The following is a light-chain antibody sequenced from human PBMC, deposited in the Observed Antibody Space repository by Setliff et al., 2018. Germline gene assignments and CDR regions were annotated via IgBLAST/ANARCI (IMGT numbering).Light chain of an antibody. V-gene: IGLV2-14*03. CDR3: SSYTTSGTYV. J-gene: IGLJ1*01. CDR2: DVT. CDR1: SSDVGGYNY. Sequence: SVLTQPASVSGSPGQWITISCSGTSSDVGGYNYVSWYQQHPGKAPTLMIYDVTNRPSGISNRFSGSKSGNTASLTISGLQAEDDADYYCSSYTTSGTYVFGTGTKVTVL.